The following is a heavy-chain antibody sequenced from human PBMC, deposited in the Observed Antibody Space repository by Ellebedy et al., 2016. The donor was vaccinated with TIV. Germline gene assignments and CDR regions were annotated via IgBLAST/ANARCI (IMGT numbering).Heavy chain of an antibody. D-gene: IGHD4/OR15-4a*01. CDR1: GFTFSSYW. Sequence: GGSLRLXCAASGFTFSSYWMHWVRQAPGQGLVWVSRIKTDGSYTNYADSVKGRFTISRDNAKNTLYLQMNSLRAEDTAVYYCARGVAANYFNLDCWGQGTLVTVSS. J-gene: IGHJ4*02. V-gene: IGHV3-74*01. CDR3: ARGVAANYFNLDC. CDR2: IKTDGSYT.